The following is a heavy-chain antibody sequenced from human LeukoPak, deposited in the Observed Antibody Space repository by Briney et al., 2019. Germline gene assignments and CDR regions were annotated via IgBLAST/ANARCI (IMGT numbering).Heavy chain of an antibody. CDR1: GGSISSYY. CDR2: IYYSGST. J-gene: IGHJ4*02. D-gene: IGHD3-16*01. V-gene: IGHV4-59*12. Sequence: SETLSLTCPVSGGSISSYYWSWIRQPPGKGLEWIGYIYYSGSTNYNPSLKSRVSISVDTSKNQFSLKLSSVTAADTAVYYCASTKITGDYWGQGTLVTVSS. CDR3: ASTKITGDY.